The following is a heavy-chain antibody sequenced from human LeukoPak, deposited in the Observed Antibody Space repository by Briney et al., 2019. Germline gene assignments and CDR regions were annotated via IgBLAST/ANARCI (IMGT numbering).Heavy chain of an antibody. V-gene: IGHV4-34*10. CDR3: ARSTFWFDP. J-gene: IGHJ5*02. Sequence: PSGTLSLTCGVYSGPLSRSFSDFYWSWIRQSPGKGLEWLGEINHSGKTTYNPSLRSRINMSLDKTKNQFSLRLTSVTTADTALYFCARSTFWFDPWGQGTLVTVSS. CDR1: SGPLSRSFSDFY. CDR2: INHSGKT.